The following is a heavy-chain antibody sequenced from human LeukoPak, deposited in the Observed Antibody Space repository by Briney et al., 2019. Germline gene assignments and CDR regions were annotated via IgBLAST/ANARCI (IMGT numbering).Heavy chain of an antibody. J-gene: IGHJ4*02. CDR2: INHSGST. CDR1: GGSFSGYY. CDR3: ARTVLYLWFGELLEYFDY. D-gene: IGHD3-10*01. V-gene: IGHV4-34*01. Sequence: TSETLSLTCAVYGGSFSGYYWSWIRQPPGKGLEWIGEINHSGSTNYNPSLKSRVTISVDTSKNQFSLNLSSVTAADTAVYYCARTVLYLWFGELLEYFDYWGQGTLVTVSS.